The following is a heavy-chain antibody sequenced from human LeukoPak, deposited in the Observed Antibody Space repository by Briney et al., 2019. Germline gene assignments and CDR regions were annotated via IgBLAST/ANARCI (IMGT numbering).Heavy chain of an antibody. J-gene: IGHJ4*02. V-gene: IGHV4-59*11. Sequence: SETLALTCKVSGSSISGHYWSWIRQPPGRGLEWSGYIYYIATTNYNPSLKSRVTISLDTSKNQFSLKLSSVTAADTAVYYCARGLEDYYFDSWGQGTLVTVSS. CDR2: IYYIATT. CDR1: GSSISGHY. D-gene: IGHD3-3*01. CDR3: ARGLEDYYFDS.